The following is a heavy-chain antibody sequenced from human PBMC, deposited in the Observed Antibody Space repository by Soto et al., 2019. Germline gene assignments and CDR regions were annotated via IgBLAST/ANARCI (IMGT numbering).Heavy chain of an antibody. J-gene: IGHJ3*02. CDR1: GYTFTTYF. V-gene: IGHV1-46*01. CDR3: ARASRYCSGGSCRLGVAAFDI. D-gene: IGHD2-15*01. Sequence: GASVKVSCKASGYTFTTYFMHWVRQAPGHGLGWMGIINPSSGGTSYAQKFQGRVTITRDTSASTAYMELSSLRSEDTAVYYCARASRYCSGGSCRLGVAAFDIWGQGSMVTVSS. CDR2: INPSSGGT.